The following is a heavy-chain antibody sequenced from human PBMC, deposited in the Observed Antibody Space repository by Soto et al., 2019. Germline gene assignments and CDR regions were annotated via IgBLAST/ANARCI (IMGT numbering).Heavy chain of an antibody. Sequence: SETLSLTCTVSGGSISSSSYYWGWIRQPPGKGLEWIGSIYYSGSTYYNPSLKSRVTISVDTSKNQLSLELSSVTAADTAVYYCARDGAGAYGLGWFDPWGQGILVTVSS. CDR1: GGSISSSSYY. CDR2: IYYSGST. CDR3: ARDGAGAYGLGWFDP. J-gene: IGHJ5*02. V-gene: IGHV4-39*07. D-gene: IGHD2-21*01.